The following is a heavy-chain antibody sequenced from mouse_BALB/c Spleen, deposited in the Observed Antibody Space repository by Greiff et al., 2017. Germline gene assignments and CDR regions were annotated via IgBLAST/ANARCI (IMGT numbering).Heavy chain of an antibody. V-gene: IGHV1-66*01. CDR3: AREEDGYYVWFAY. J-gene: IGHJ3*01. D-gene: IGHD2-3*01. CDR2: IFPGSGNT. Sequence: QVQLQQSGPELVKPGASVKISCKASGYSFTSYYIHWVKQRPGQGLEWIGWIFPGSGNTKYNEKFKGKATLTADTSSSTAYMQLSSLTSEDSAVYFCAREEDGYYVWFAYWGQGTLVTVSA. CDR1: GYSFTSYY.